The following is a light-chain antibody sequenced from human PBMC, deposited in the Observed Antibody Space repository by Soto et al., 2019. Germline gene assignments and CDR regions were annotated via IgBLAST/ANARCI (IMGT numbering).Light chain of an antibody. V-gene: IGLV2-11*01. J-gene: IGLJ2*01. Sequence: QSALTQPRSVSGSPGQSVTISCTGTSSDVGGYNYVSWYQQHPGKAPKLMIYDVSKRPSGVPDRFSGSKSGNTASLTIPGLQAEDEADYYCCSYAGSLVVFGGGTKLTVL. CDR2: DVS. CDR3: CSYAGSLVV. CDR1: SSDVGGYNY.